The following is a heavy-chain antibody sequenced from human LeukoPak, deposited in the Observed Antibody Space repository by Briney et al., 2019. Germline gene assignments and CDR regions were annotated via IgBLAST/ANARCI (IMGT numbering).Heavy chain of an antibody. J-gene: IGHJ5*02. V-gene: IGHV1-8*01. CDR1: GYPFTTYE. D-gene: IGHD1-14*01. Sequence: ASVKVSCKTSGYPFTTYEINWVRQAAGEGLEWMGWVHPNTGNTAYAQRFQGRVTMTRDTSISTAYMELSSLTSNDTAVYFCARGPRNDPWGQGTLVTVSS. CDR3: ARGPRNDP. CDR2: VHPNTGNT.